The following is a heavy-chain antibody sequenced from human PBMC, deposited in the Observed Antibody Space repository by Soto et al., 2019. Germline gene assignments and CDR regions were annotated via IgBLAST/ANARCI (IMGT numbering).Heavy chain of an antibody. V-gene: IGHV4-39*01. J-gene: IGHJ4*02. CDR2: IYYSGSP. CDR3: ARHVVRGGLLRDFDS. Sequence: QLQLQESGPGLVKPSETLSLTCTVSGGSFSSSAYYWGWIRQPPGKGLEWIGSIYYSGSPYYNPSLKSRVTISVDTSRNQFSLKLSSVTAADTAMYYCARHVVRGGLLRDFDSWGQGTLVTVSS. CDR1: GGSFSSSAYY. D-gene: IGHD3-10*01.